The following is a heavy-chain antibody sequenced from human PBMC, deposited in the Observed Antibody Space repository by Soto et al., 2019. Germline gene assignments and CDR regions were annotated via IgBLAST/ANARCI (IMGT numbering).Heavy chain of an antibody. D-gene: IGHD3-22*01. V-gene: IGHV3-23*01. CDR1: GFTFSSYA. Sequence: PGGSLRLSCAASGFTFSSYAMSWVRQTPGKGLEWVSTISGTGGSTYYPDSVKGRFTISRDNSKNTVYLQMNSLRAEDAAVYYCAKEMTSGYYLFDYWGQGTLVIVSS. CDR2: ISGTGGST. CDR3: AKEMTSGYYLFDY. J-gene: IGHJ4*02.